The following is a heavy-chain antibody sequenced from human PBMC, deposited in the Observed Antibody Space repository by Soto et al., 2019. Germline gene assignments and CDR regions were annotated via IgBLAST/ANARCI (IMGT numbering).Heavy chain of an antibody. CDR3: ARDLDSESCSSTSCRFDP. D-gene: IGHD2-2*01. CDR1: GGTFSSYA. Sequence: SVKVSCKASGGTFSSYAISWVRQAPGQGLEWMGGIIPIFGTANYAQKFQGRVTITADESTSTAYMELSSLRSEDTAVYYCARDLDSESCSSTSCRFDPWGQGTLVTVSS. J-gene: IGHJ5*02. V-gene: IGHV1-69*13. CDR2: IIPIFGTA.